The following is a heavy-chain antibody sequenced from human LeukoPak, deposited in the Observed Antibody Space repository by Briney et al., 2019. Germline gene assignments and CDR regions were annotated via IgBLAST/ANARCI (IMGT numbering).Heavy chain of an antibody. CDR3: ARGWGYCSSTSCYALDY. J-gene: IGHJ4*02. CDR2: ISSSGSYI. Sequence: GGPLRLSCAASGFTFSSYSMNWVRQAPGKGLEWVSSISSSGSYIYCADSVKGRFTISRDSAKNSLYLQMNSLRAEDTAVYYCARGWGYCSSTSCYALDYWGQGTLVTVSS. CDR1: GFTFSSYS. D-gene: IGHD2-2*01. V-gene: IGHV3-21*01.